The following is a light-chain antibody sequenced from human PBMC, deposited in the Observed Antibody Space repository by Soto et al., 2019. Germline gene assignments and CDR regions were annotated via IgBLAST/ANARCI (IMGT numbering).Light chain of an antibody. CDR1: STNIGSNY. CDR2: RNN. Sequence: QSVVTQPPSASGTPGQRVTISCSGSSTNIGSNYVYWYQHLPGTAPKLLIYRNNQWPSGVPDRFSGPKSGTSASLAISGLRSEDEADYYCAVWDDSLSGVVFGGGTKLTVL. V-gene: IGLV1-47*01. J-gene: IGLJ2*01. CDR3: AVWDDSLSGVV.